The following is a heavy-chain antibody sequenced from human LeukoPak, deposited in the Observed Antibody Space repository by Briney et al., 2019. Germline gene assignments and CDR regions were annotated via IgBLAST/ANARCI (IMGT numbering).Heavy chain of an antibody. CDR2: ISGSGDGT. Sequence: GGSLRLSCAASGFMFSTNDMSWVRQAPGKGLEWVSAISGSGDGTTYDDSVKGRFTISRDNSKNTLYLQMNSLRAEDTAVYYCARGKSSTSCPGDYWGQGTLVTVSS. CDR1: GFMFSTND. D-gene: IGHD2-2*01. CDR3: ARGKSSTSCPGDY. V-gene: IGHV3-23*01. J-gene: IGHJ4*02.